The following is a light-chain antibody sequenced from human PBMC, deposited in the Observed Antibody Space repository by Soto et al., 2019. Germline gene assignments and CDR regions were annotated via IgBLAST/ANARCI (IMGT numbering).Light chain of an antibody. V-gene: IGLV2-14*01. CDR2: EVS. J-gene: IGLJ1*01. CDR3: SSYTTISTRYV. CDR1: SSDVGNYNY. Sequence: QSVLTQPASVSGSPGQSITISCTGTSSDVGNYNYVSWYQQHPGKAPKLMIFEVSNRPSGVYNRFSGSKSGNTASLTISGLQAEDEADYYCSSYTTISTRYVFGTGTKLTVL.